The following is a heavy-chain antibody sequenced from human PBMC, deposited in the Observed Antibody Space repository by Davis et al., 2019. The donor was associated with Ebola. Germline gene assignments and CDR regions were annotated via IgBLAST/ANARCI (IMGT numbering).Heavy chain of an antibody. D-gene: IGHD3-22*01. CDR3: ARDSSDRGWFDP. J-gene: IGHJ5*02. CDR2: IGTAGDT. CDR1: GFTFSNYD. Sequence: GGSLRLSCEASGFTFSNYDMHWVRQVTGKGLEWVSAIGTAGDTYYPGSVKGRFTISRENAKNSLYLQMNSLRAGDTAVYYCARDSSDRGWFDPWGQGTLVTVSS. V-gene: IGHV3-13*01.